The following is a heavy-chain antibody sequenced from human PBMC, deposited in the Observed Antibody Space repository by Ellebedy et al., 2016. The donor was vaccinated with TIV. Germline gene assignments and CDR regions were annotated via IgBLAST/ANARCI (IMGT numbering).Heavy chain of an antibody. CDR2: IKSDGSEK. V-gene: IGHV3-7*01. CDR3: AKDLEAFDI. Sequence: GGSLRLSCAASGFTFSNYWMSWVRQAPGKGLEWVANIKSDGSEKYYVDSVKGRFTISRDNAHNSLSLQMNSLSAEDTAVYYCAKDLEAFDIWGQGTMVTVSS. J-gene: IGHJ3*02. CDR1: GFTFSNYW. D-gene: IGHD1-1*01.